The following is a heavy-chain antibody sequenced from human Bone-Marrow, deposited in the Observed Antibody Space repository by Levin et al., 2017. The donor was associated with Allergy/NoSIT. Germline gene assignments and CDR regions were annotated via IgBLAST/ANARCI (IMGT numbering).Heavy chain of an antibody. CDR3: AKASNYYDSSGYYFDY. CDR1: GFTFDDYA. Sequence: LSLTCAASGFTFDDYAMHWVRQAPGKGLEWVSGISWNSGSIGYADSVKGRFTISRDNAKNSLYLQMNSLRAEDTALYYCAKASNYYDSSGYYFDYWGQGTLVTVSS. D-gene: IGHD3-22*01. CDR2: ISWNSGSI. V-gene: IGHV3-9*01. J-gene: IGHJ4*02.